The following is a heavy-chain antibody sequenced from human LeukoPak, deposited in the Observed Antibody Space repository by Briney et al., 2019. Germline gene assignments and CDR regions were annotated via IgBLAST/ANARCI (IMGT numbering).Heavy chain of an antibody. J-gene: IGHJ6*03. CDR2: ISSSSSYI. V-gene: IGHV3-21*01. CDR3: ARSPDDILTGYFDPYYYYMDV. CDR1: GFTFSSYS. D-gene: IGHD3-9*01. Sequence: PGGSLRLSCAASGFTFSSYSMNWVRQAPGKGLEWVSSISSSSSYIYYADSVKGRFTISRDNAKNSLYLQMNSLRAEDTAVYYCARSPDDILTGYFDPYYYYMDVWGKGTTVTVSS.